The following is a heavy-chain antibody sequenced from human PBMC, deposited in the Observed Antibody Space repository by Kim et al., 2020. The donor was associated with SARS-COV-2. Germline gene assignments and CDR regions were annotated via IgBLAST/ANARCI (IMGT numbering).Heavy chain of an antibody. V-gene: IGHV4-59*08. CDR2: IYDSGST. Sequence: ETLSLTCTVSGGSISSHYWSWIRQSPGKGLEWIGYIYDSGSTNYNPSLKSRVTISVDTSKNQFSLKLTSVTAADTAVYYCARRGQWLVRSYYYYGMDVWGQGTTVTVSS. J-gene: IGHJ6*02. D-gene: IGHD6-19*01. CDR3: ARRGQWLVRSYYYYGMDV. CDR1: GGSISSHY.